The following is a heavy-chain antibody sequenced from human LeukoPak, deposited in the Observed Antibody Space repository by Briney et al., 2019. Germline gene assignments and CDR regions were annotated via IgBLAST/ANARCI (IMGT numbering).Heavy chain of an antibody. CDR2: IIPILGIA. D-gene: IGHD2-2*01. J-gene: IGHJ4*02. CDR3: ARVAEDCSSTSCYAGVDY. Sequence: ASVKVSCKASGGTFSSYAISWVRQAPGQGLEWMGRIIPILGIANYAQKFQGRVTITADKSTSTAYMELRSLRSDDTAVYYCARVAEDCSSTSCYAGVDYWGQGTLVTVSS. CDR1: GGTFSSYA. V-gene: IGHV1-69*04.